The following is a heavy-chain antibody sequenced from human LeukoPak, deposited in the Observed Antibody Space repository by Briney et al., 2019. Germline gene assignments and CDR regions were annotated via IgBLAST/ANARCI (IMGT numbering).Heavy chain of an antibody. J-gene: IGHJ4*02. CDR2: IYYSGST. D-gene: IGHD5-12*01. Sequence: SETLSLTCTVSGGSISSYDWSWIRQPPGKGLEWIGYIYYSGSTNYNPSLKSRVTISVDTSKNQFSLKLSSVTAADTAVYYCARAGVATITIDYWGQGTLVTVSS. V-gene: IGHV4-59*01. CDR1: GGSISSYD. CDR3: ARAGVATITIDY.